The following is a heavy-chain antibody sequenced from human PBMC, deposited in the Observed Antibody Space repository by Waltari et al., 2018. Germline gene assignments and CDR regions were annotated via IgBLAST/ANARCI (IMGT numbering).Heavy chain of an antibody. CDR3: ARGPPNYYFDY. Sequence: QLQLQESGPGLVKPSETLSLPCTVSGGSISSSSYYWGWIRQPPGKGLEWIGSIYYSGSTYYNPSLKSRVTISVDTSKNQFSLKLSSVTAADTAVYYCARGPPNYYFDYWGQGTLVTVSS. CDR1: GGSISSSSYY. CDR2: IYYSGST. V-gene: IGHV4-39*07. J-gene: IGHJ4*02. D-gene: IGHD1-7*01.